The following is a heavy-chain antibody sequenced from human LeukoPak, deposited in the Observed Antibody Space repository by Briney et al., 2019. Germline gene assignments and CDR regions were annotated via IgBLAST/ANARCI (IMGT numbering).Heavy chain of an antibody. CDR2: IIPILGIA. V-gene: IGHV1-69*04. J-gene: IGHJ6*02. Sequence: ASVKVSCKASGGTFSSYAISWVRQAPGQGLEWMGRIIPILGIANYAQKFQGRVTITADKSTSTAYMELSSLRSEDTAVYYCAKMSGITIVRGEYYYYYGMDVWGQGTTVTVSS. CDR3: AKMSGITIVRGEYYYYYGMDV. D-gene: IGHD3-10*01. CDR1: GGTFSSYA.